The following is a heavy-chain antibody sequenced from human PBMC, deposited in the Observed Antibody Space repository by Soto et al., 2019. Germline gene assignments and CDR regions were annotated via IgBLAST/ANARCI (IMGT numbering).Heavy chain of an antibody. D-gene: IGHD5-18*01. CDR3: ARGREISFGYNWFDP. CDR2: INPTEGRT. J-gene: IGHJ5*02. Sequence: QVQLVQSGAEVRKPGASVKLSCQTSGYPFNSYNMHWVRQAPGQGLEWLGVINPTEGRTRYSQKFQDRVTITRDTSTSTVYMELSSLRSEDTAMYFCARGREISFGYNWFDPWGQGTRFTVCS. V-gene: IGHV1-46*02. CDR1: GYPFNSYN.